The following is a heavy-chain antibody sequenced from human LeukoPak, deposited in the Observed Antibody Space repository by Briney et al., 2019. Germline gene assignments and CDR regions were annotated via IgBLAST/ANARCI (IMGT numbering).Heavy chain of an antibody. D-gene: IGHD4-17*01. Sequence: PSETLSLTCAVYGGSFSGYYWSWIRQPPGKGLEWIGEINHSGSTNYNPSLKSRVTMSVDTSKNQFSLKLSSVTAADTAVYYCARDARYGDYGWFDPWGQGTLVTVSS. V-gene: IGHV4-34*01. J-gene: IGHJ5*02. CDR3: ARDARYGDYGWFDP. CDR2: INHSGST. CDR1: GGSFSGYY.